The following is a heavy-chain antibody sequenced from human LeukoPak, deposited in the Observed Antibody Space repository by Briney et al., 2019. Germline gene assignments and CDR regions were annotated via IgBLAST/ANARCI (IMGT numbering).Heavy chain of an antibody. V-gene: IGHV4-61*08. CDR1: GGSVSSGGFY. Sequence: SETLSLTCTVSGGSVSSGGFYWSWIRQPPGKGLDWIGYIYYSGSTNYNPSLKSRVTISIDTSKNQFSLKLSSVTAADTAVYYCARDQIMRSGSYTAMDVWGQGITVTVSS. D-gene: IGHD3-10*01. CDR2: IYYSGST. J-gene: IGHJ6*02. CDR3: ARDQIMRSGSYTAMDV.